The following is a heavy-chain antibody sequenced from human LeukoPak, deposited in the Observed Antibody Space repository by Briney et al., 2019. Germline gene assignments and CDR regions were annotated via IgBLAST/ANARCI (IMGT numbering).Heavy chain of an antibody. CDR1: GYTFTSYG. CDR3: ARAGVPGIAVAGPFDY. Sequence: ASVKVPCKASGYTFTSYGISWVRQAPGQGLEWMGWISAYNGNTNYAQKLQGRVTMTTDTSTSTAYMELRSLRSDDTAVYYCARAGVPGIAVAGPFDYWGQGTLVTVSS. J-gene: IGHJ4*02. CDR2: ISAYNGNT. V-gene: IGHV1-18*01. D-gene: IGHD6-19*01.